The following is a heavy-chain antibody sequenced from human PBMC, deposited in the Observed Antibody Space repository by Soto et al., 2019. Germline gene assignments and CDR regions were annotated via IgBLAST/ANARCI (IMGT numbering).Heavy chain of an antibody. CDR1: GFTFSSYS. CDR3: ARAFQMATDDAFDI. D-gene: IGHD5-12*01. J-gene: IGHJ3*02. Sequence: LRLSCAASGFTFSSYSMNWVRQAPGKGLEWVSSISSSSSYIYYADSVKGRFTISRDNAKNSLYLQMNSLRAEDTAVYYCARAFQMATDDAFDIWGQGTMVTVSS. V-gene: IGHV3-21*01. CDR2: ISSSSSYI.